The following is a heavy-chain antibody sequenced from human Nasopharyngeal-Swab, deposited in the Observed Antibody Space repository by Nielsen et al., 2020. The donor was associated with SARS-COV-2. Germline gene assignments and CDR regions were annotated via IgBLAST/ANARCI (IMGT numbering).Heavy chain of an antibody. CDR3: ARDRGGYSYGFGYYYGMDV. CDR2: INAGNGNT. V-gene: IGHV1-3*01. Sequence: ASVKVSCKASGYTFTSYAMHWVRQAPGQRLEWMGWINAGNGNTKYSQKFQGRVTITRDTSASTAYMELSSLRSEDTAVYYCARDRGGYSYGFGYYYGMDVWGQGTTVTVS. CDR1: GYTFTSYA. D-gene: IGHD5-18*01. J-gene: IGHJ6*02.